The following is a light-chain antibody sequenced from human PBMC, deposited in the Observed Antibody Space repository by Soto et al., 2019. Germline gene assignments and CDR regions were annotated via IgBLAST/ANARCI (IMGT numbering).Light chain of an antibody. CDR3: GAWENSLTVYV. V-gene: IGLV1-51*01. CDR1: SSNIAANS. CDR2: DSD. J-gene: IGLJ1*01. Sequence: SVLTQPPSVSAAPGQEVTISCSGSSSNIAANSVSWYQHLPGTAPKLLIYDSDRRPSGIPARFSGSKSGTSATLGITGLQTGDEADYYCGAWENSLTVYVFGSGTKLTVL.